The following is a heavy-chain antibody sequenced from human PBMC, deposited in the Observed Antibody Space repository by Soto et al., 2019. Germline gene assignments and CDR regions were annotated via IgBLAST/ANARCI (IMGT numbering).Heavy chain of an antibody. CDR1: GFTFSTYA. D-gene: IGHD3-9*01. Sequence: EVHLLESGGGLVQPGGSLRLSCAASGFTFSTYAMTWVRQAPGKGLEWLSVINTAGTTYYTGSVKGRFTISRDNAKNTLYLQMDGLRAEDTAVYYYARDWFEDYWGQGTLVTVSS. CDR2: INTAGTT. V-gene: IGHV3-23*01. CDR3: ARDWFEDY. J-gene: IGHJ4*02.